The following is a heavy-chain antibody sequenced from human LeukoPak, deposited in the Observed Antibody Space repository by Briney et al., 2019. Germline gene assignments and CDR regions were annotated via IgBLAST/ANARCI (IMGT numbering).Heavy chain of an antibody. Sequence: GGSLRHSCAASGLTFSTYSMNWFRQAPGRGLEWISYISSGSSTIFYADSVKGRFTISRDNVMNSLYLQMNSLRDEDTAVYYCARDQGSLYYFDFWGQGTLVTVSS. CDR1: GLTFSTYS. CDR3: ARDQGSLYYFDF. CDR2: ISSGSSTI. D-gene: IGHD1-26*01. J-gene: IGHJ4*02. V-gene: IGHV3-48*02.